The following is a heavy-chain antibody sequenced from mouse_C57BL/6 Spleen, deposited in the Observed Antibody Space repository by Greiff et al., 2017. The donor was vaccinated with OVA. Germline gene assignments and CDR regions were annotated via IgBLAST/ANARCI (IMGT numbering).Heavy chain of an antibody. Sequence: EVNVVESGGDLVKPGGSLKLSCAASGFTFSSYGMSWVRQTPDKRLEWVATISSGGSYTYYPDSVKGRFTISRDNAKNTLYLQMSSLKSEDTAMYYCARRGYDGYSFDYWGQGTTLTVSS. V-gene: IGHV5-6*02. CDR1: GFTFSSYG. J-gene: IGHJ2*01. CDR2: ISSGGSYT. D-gene: IGHD2-3*01. CDR3: ARRGYDGYSFDY.